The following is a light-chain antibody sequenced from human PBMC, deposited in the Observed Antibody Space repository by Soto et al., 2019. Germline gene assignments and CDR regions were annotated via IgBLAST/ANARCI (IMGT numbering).Light chain of an antibody. V-gene: IGKV1-5*03. CDR3: QQYHIYSGT. CDR2: KAS. Sequence: DVQMTQSPSTLSASVGDRVTITCRASQSIDSWLAWYQQRPGKPPNLLIYKASTLASGVPSRFSGSGSGTEFTLTINSLQPDEFATYYCQQYHIYSGTFGQGTKVDIK. J-gene: IGKJ1*01. CDR1: QSIDSW.